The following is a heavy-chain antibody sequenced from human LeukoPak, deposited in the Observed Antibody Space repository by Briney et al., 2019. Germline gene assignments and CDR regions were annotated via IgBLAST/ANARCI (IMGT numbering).Heavy chain of an antibody. D-gene: IGHD4-11*01. CDR3: AKETVITGHNCFDP. Sequence: GGSLRLSCAASGFSISDAYMSWLRQAPGKGLEYVAYISGSGSDTSYADSVKGRFTISRDNAKNTLYLQMDSLRAEDTAVYYCAKETVITGHNCFDPWGQGTLVTVSS. CDR1: GFSISDAY. J-gene: IGHJ5*02. CDR2: ISGSGSDT. V-gene: IGHV3-11*01.